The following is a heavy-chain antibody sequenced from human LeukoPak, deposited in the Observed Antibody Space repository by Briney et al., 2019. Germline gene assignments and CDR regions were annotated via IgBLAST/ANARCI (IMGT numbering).Heavy chain of an antibody. V-gene: IGHV1-8*01. D-gene: IGHD3-3*01. Sequence: ASVKVSCKASGYTFTSYDINWVRQATGQGLEWMGWMNPNSGNTGYAQKFQGRVTMTRNTSISTAYMELSSLRSEDTAVYYCARAPTYYDFWSGYRSYNWFDPWGQGTLVTVSS. J-gene: IGHJ5*02. CDR1: GYTFTSYD. CDR2: MNPNSGNT. CDR3: ARAPTYYDFWSGYRSYNWFDP.